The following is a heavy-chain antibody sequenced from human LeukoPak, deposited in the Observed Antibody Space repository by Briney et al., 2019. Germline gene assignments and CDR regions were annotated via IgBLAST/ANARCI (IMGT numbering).Heavy chain of an antibody. CDR1: GFTFSSYE. CDR2: ISSSGSTI. Sequence: QPGGSLRLSCAASGFTFSSYEMNWVRQAPGKGLEWVSYISSSGSTIYYADSVKGRFTISRDNAKNSLYLQMNSLRAEDTAVYYCARDRDGYNFDYWGQGTLVTVSS. V-gene: IGHV3-48*03. CDR3: ARDRDGYNFDY. J-gene: IGHJ4*02. D-gene: IGHD5-24*01.